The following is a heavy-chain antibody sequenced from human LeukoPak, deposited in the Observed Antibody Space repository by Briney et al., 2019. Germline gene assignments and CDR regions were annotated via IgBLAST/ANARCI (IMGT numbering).Heavy chain of an antibody. D-gene: IGHD7-27*01. CDR3: ARALGNAFDI. CDR1: GFTFSSYW. CDR2: INSDESST. J-gene: IGHJ3*02. V-gene: IGHV3-74*01. Sequence: GGSLRLSCAASGFTFSSYWMHWVRQAPGKGLVWVSRINSDESSTNYADSVKGRITISRDNAKNTLYLQMNSLRAEDTALYYCARALGNAFDIWGQGTMVTVSS.